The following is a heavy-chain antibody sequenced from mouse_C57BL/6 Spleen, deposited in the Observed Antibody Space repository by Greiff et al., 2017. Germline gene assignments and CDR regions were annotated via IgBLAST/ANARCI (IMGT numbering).Heavy chain of an antibody. J-gene: IGHJ3*01. CDR3: ERGMGGEGGGYSSWFAY. CDR2: IDPSDSYT. Sequence: VQLQQPGAELVRPGTSVKLSCKASGYTFTSYWMHWVKQRPGQGLEWIGVIDPSDSYTNYNQKLKGKATLTVDPSSSTAYMQLRSLTSEASAVYYWERGMGGEGGGYSSWFAYWGQGTLVTVSA. D-gene: IGHD2-3*01. V-gene: IGHV1-59*01. CDR1: GYTFTSYW.